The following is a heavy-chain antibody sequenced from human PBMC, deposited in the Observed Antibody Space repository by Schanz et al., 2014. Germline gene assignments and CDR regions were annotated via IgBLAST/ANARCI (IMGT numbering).Heavy chain of an antibody. V-gene: IGHV3-48*04. Sequence: DVQLVESGGGLVQPGGSLRLSCVASGFSFSNYSMNWVRQAPGKGLEWLSHISGSGGDSVDYADSVKGRFTISRDNTRNSLCLQMNSLRGEDTAVYYCASPALVQGLMPEYYFDYWGQGTLVTVSS. CDR1: GFSFSNYS. CDR3: ASPALVQGLMPEYYFDY. D-gene: IGHD3-10*01. CDR2: ISGSGGDSV. J-gene: IGHJ4*02.